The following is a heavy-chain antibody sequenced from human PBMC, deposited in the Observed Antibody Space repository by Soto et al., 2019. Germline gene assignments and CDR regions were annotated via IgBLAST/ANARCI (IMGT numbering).Heavy chain of an antibody. CDR2: INPNSGGT. V-gene: IGHV1-2*02. CDR1: GYTFTAYY. Sequence: GASVKVSCKASGYTFTAYYMHWVRQAPGQGLEWMGWINPNSGGTYHAQNFQGRVTMTRDTSTTTAYMELASLRSDDTAVYYCARGGGRGYNERGPWGHGPLVTVSS. J-gene: IGHJ5*02. D-gene: IGHD5-12*01. CDR3: ARGGGRGYNERGP.